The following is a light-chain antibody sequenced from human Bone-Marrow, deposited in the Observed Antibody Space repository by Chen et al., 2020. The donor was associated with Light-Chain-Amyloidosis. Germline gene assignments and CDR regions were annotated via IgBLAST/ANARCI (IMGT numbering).Light chain of an antibody. CDR1: SSDVGGDNH. CDR3: SSYTITNTLV. CDR2: EVT. V-gene: IGLV2-14*01. J-gene: IGLJ1*01. Sequence: QSALTQPASVSGFPGQSITISCTGTSSDVGGDNHVSWYQQHPDKAPKLMIYEVTNRPSWVPYRFSGSKSDNTASLTISGLQTEDEADYFCSSYTITNTLVFGSGTRVTVL.